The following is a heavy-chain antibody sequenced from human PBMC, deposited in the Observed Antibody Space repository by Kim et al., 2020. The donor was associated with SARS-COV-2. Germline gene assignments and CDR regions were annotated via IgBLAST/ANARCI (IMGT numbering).Heavy chain of an antibody. J-gene: IGHJ4*02. V-gene: IGHV4-59*01. CDR3: ARDQLWFGGFDY. D-gene: IGHD3-10*01. Sequence: NHNPSRKSRVTISVDTSKNQFSLKLSSVTAADTAVYYCARDQLWFGGFDYWGQGTLVTVSS.